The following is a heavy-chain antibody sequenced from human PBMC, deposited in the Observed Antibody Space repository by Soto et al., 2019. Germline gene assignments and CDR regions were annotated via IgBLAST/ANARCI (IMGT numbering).Heavy chain of an antibody. D-gene: IGHD3-10*01. V-gene: IGHV4-31*03. CDR2: IYYSGST. CDR3: ARDRAGSTVRGADYYYGMDV. CDR1: GGSISSGGYY. Sequence: PSETLSLTCTVSGGSISSGGYYWSWIRQHPGKGLEWIGYIYYSGSTYYNPSLKSRVTISVDTSKNQFSLKLSSVTAADTAVYYCARDRAGSTVRGADYYYGMDVWGQGTTVTVSS. J-gene: IGHJ6*02.